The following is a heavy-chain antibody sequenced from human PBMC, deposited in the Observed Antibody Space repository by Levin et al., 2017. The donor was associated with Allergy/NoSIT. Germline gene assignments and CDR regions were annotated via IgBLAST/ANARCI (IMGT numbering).Heavy chain of an antibody. CDR2: ISSSSSYI. J-gene: IGHJ4*02. CDR1: GFTFSSYS. Sequence: GESLKISCAASGFTFSSYSMNWVRQAPGKGLEWVSSISSSSSYIYYADSVKGRFTISRDNAKNSLYLQMNSLRAEDTAVYYCARDYTGGGIFDYWGQGTLVTVSS. D-gene: IGHD3-16*01. CDR3: ARDYTGGGIFDY. V-gene: IGHV3-21*01.